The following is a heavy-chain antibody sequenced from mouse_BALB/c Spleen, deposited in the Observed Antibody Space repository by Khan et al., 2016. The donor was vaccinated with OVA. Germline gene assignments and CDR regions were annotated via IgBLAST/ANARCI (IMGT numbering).Heavy chain of an antibody. V-gene: IGHV5-6-4*01. D-gene: IGHD1-1*01. J-gene: IGHJ2*01. CDR2: ISSGGSYT. CDR3: TRQRGYYGSNPYWDY. Sequence: EVELVESGGGLVRPGGSLKLSCAASGFSFSSYSMSWVRQTPEKRLEWVATISSGGSYTSYPDSVKGRFPISRKNDKNNLYMQMSIMKSEEKAMYNCTRQRGYYGSNPYWDYWGQGTTLTVSS. CDR1: GFSFSSYS.